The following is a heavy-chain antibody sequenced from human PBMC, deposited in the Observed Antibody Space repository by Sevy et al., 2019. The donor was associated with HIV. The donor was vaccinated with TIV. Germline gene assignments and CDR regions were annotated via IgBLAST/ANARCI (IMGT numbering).Heavy chain of an antibody. D-gene: IGHD6-13*01. CDR3: ARSVGISAAVPDY. CDR2: ISSTGTI. CDR1: GFMFSDYY. Sequence: GSLRLSCVTSGFMFSDYYMSWIRQAPGQGPEWVSHISSTGTIDYADSVKGRFTISRDSAKNSLYLQMTSLRVVDTAVYYCARSVGISAAVPDYWGQGTLVTVSS. J-gene: IGHJ4*02. V-gene: IGHV3-11*04.